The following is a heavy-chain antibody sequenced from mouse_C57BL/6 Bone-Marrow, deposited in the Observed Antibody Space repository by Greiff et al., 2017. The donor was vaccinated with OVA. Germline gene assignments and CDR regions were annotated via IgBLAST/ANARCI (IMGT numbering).Heavy chain of an antibody. D-gene: IGHD1-1*01. Sequence: EVKVEESGEGLVKPGGSLKLSCAASGFTFSSYAMSWVRPTPEKRLEWVAYISSGGDYIYYADTVKGRFTISRDNARNTLYLQRSSLKSEDTAMDYCTREGIYYGSSSWFAYWGQGTLVTVSA. CDR2: ISSGGDYI. J-gene: IGHJ3*01. CDR1: GFTFSSYA. CDR3: TREGIYYGSSSWFAY. V-gene: IGHV5-9-1*02.